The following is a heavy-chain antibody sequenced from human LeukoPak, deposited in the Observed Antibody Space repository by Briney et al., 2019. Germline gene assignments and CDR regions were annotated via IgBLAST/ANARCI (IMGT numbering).Heavy chain of an antibody. CDR1: GFTFTSSA. CDR3: AADQNSGSFDY. J-gene: IGHJ4*02. CDR2: IVVGSGNT. V-gene: IGHV1-58*02. D-gene: IGHD1-26*01. Sequence: GASVKVSCKASGFTFTSSAMQWVRQARGQRLEWIGWIVVGSGNTNYAQKFQERVTITRDMSTSTAYMELSSLRSEDTAVYYRAADQNSGSFDYWGQGTLVTVSS.